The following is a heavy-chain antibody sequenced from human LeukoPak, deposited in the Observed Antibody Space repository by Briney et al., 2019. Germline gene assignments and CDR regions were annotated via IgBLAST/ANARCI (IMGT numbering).Heavy chain of an antibody. CDR2: IYSGGST. CDR1: GFTFSSYW. V-gene: IGHV3-66*02. D-gene: IGHD3-3*01. J-gene: IGHJ5*02. CDR3: ARGYYDFWSGIA. Sequence: GGSLRLSCAASGFTFSSYWMSWVRQAPGKGLEWVSVIYSGGSTYYADSVKGRFTISRDNSKNTLYLQMNSLRAEDTAVYYCARGYYDFWSGIAWGQGTLVTVSS.